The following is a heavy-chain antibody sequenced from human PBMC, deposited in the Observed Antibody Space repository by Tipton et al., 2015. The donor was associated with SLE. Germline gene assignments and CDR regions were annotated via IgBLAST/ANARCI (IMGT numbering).Heavy chain of an antibody. V-gene: IGHV4-39*01. J-gene: IGHJ5*02. CDR1: GGSISSSSYY. Sequence: TLSLTCTVSGGSISSSSYYWGWICQPPGKGLEWIGSIYYSGSTYYNPSLKSRVTISVDTSKNQFSLKLSSVTAADTAVYYCARGNLHVVAATRQNWFDPWGQGTLVTVSS. CDR3: ARGNLHVVAATRQNWFDP. D-gene: IGHD2-15*01. CDR2: IYYSGST.